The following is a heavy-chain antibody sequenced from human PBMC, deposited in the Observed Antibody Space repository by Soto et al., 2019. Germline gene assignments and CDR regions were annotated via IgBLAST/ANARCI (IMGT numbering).Heavy chain of an antibody. CDR2: IIPILGIA. CDR1: GGTFSSYT. D-gene: IGHD6-19*01. Sequence: QVQLVQSGAEVKKPGSSVKVSCKASGGTFSSYTISWVRQAPGQGLEWMGRIIPILGIANYAQKFQGRVTITADKSTITAYMELSSLRSEDTAVYYCARDQVPGYSSGWYRVDYFDYWGQGTLVTVSS. J-gene: IGHJ4*02. CDR3: ARDQVPGYSSGWYRVDYFDY. V-gene: IGHV1-69*08.